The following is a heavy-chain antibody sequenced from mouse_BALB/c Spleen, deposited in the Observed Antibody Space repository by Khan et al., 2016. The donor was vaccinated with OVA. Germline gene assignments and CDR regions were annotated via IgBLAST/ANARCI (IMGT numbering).Heavy chain of an antibody. V-gene: IGHV3-2*02. Sequence: EVQLVESGPGLVKPSQSLSLTCTVTGYSITSDYAWNWIRQFPGNKLEWMGYINYSGGTSYLPSLKSRISIPRDPSKNTFFLQLNSVTTEDSATYYCARWFAYWGQGNLVTVS. CDR2: INYSGGT. J-gene: IGHJ3*01. CDR1: GYSITSDYA. CDR3: ARWFAY.